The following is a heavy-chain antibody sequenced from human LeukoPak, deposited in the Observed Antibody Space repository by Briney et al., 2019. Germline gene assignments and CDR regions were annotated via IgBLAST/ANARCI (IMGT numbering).Heavy chain of an antibody. J-gene: IGHJ4*02. CDR1: GYTFTGYY. Sequence: ASVKVSCKASGYTFTGYYMHWVRQAPGQGLEWMGWINPNSGSTNYAQKFQGRVTMTRDTSISTAYMELSRLRSDDTAVYYCARGSGRRMAVDYWGQGTLVTVSS. CDR2: INPNSGST. D-gene: IGHD5-24*01. V-gene: IGHV1-2*02. CDR3: ARGSGRRMAVDY.